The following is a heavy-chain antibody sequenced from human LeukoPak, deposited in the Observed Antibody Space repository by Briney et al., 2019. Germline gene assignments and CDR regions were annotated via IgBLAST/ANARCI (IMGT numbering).Heavy chain of an antibody. Sequence: GGSLRLSCAASGFTFSSYAMSWVRQAPGKGLEWVSSISGSGDTTFYADSVKGRFTISRDNSKNTLYLQMNSLRAEDTAVYYCAKVLRWDSSGGIDYWGQGTLVTVSS. J-gene: IGHJ4*02. V-gene: IGHV3-23*01. CDR1: GFTFSSYA. CDR2: ISGSGDTT. CDR3: AKVLRWDSSGGIDY. D-gene: IGHD3-22*01.